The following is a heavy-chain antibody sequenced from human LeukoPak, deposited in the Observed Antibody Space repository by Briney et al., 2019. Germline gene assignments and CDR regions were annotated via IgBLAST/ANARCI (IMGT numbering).Heavy chain of an antibody. CDR3: ARATVTRWFDP. CDR2: ISSDGSNK. V-gene: IGHV3-30*03. J-gene: IGHJ5*02. Sequence: PGRSLRLSCAASGFTFSSYGMYWVRQAPGKGLEWVAVISSDGSNKYYADSGKGRFTISRDNSKNTLYLQMNSLRAEDTAVYYCARATVTRWFDPWGRGTLVTVSS. CDR1: GFTFSSYG. D-gene: IGHD4-17*01.